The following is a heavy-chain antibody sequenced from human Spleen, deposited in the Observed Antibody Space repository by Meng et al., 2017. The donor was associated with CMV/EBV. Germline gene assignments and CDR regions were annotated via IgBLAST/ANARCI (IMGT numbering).Heavy chain of an antibody. J-gene: IGHJ5*02. CDR1: GGSLRSNT. Sequence: SVKVSCKPSGGSLRSNTITWVRRAPGQGLEWMGRIVPLLEIVDYAPKFQGRVTITADRSTGTVYMELTSLRSEDTAVYYCAKDNILYCGGDCYATKTWFDPWGQGTLVTVSS. CDR2: IVPLLEIV. V-gene: IGHV1-69*04. CDR3: AKDNILYCGGDCYATKTWFDP. D-gene: IGHD2-21*02.